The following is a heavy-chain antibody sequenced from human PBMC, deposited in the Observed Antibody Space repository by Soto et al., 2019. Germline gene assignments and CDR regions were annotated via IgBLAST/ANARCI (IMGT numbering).Heavy chain of an antibody. CDR3: AVSSPDIVVLPSSIYFTS. V-gene: IGHV3-9*02. J-gene: IGHJ4*02. CDR1: GSSSDPFT. D-gene: IGHD2-15*01. CDR2: LSWDRSTV. Sequence: GGSLRLSCVASGSSSDPFTMHWVRELPGKGLEWVAGLSWDRSTVAYADSVQGRFTISRDHAKNSVDLLMDSLRPDDTALYFCAVSSPDIVVLPSSIYFTSWGPGTQVTSPQ.